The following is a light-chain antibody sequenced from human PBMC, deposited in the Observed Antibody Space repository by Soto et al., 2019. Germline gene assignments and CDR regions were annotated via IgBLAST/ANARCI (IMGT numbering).Light chain of an antibody. CDR1: QSVSSN. J-gene: IGKJ1*01. Sequence: EIVMTQSPATLSVSPGERATLSCRASQSVSSNLAWYQQKPGQAPRLLIYGAFTRATGIPARFSGSGSGTEFTLTISSLQSEDFAVYCCQQYNNWPWTFGQGTKVDIK. V-gene: IGKV3-15*01. CDR2: GAF. CDR3: QQYNNWPWT.